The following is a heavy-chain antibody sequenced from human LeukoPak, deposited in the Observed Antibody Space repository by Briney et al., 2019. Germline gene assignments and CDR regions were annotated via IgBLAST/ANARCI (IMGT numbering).Heavy chain of an antibody. Sequence: SETLSLTCTVSGGSISSYYWSWIRQPPGKGLEWIGYIYYSGSTNYNPSLKSRVTISVDTSKNQFSLKLSSVTAADTAVYYCARLEAGYCRGGSCPYYGMDVWGQGTTVTVSS. CDR2: IYYSGST. CDR3: ARLEAGYCRGGSCPYYGMDV. D-gene: IGHD2-15*01. V-gene: IGHV4-59*08. J-gene: IGHJ6*02. CDR1: GGSISSYY.